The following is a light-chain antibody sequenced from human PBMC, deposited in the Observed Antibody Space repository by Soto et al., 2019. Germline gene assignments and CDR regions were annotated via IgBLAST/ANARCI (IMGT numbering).Light chain of an antibody. CDR3: CSYAGSYTFV. CDR1: SSDVGGYNY. J-gene: IGLJ1*01. CDR2: DGS. V-gene: IGLV2-11*01. Sequence: QSALTQPRSVSGSPGQSVTISCTGTSSDVGGYNYVSWYQQHPGKAPKLMIYDGSKRPSGVPDRFSGSKSGNTASLTISGLEAEYEADYYCCSYAGSYTFVFGTGTKVTVL.